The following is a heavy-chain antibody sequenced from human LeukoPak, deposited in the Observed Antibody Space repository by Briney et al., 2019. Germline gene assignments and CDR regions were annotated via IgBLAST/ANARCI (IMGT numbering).Heavy chain of an antibody. J-gene: IGHJ4*02. D-gene: IGHD6-13*01. V-gene: IGHV3-20*04. CDR1: ALSIDGYG. Sequence: GGSLRLSCVASALSIDGYGMSWVRQAPGKGLEWISGIDWSGGAISYSDSVKGRFTISRDNTKNSLYLQMTSLRVDDTAVYYCARDLSASWYSLAYWGQGTLVTVSS. CDR3: ARDLSASWYSLAY. CDR2: IDWSGGAI.